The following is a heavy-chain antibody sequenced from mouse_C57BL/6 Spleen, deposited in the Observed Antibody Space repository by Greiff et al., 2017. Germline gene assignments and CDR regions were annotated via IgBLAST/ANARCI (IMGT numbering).Heavy chain of an antibody. CDR3: ARDEGSRGGFAY. Sequence: EVMLVESEGGLVQPGSSMKLSCTASGFTFSDYYMAWVRQVPEKGLEWVANINYDGSSTYYLDSLKSRFIISRDNAKNILYLQMSSLKSEDTATYYCARDEGSRGGFAYWGQGTLVTVSA. J-gene: IGHJ3*01. CDR2: INYDGSST. V-gene: IGHV5-16*01. D-gene: IGHD1-1*01. CDR1: GFTFSDYY.